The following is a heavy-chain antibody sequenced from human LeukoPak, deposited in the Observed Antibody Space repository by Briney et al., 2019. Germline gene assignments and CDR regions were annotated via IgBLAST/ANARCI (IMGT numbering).Heavy chain of an antibody. J-gene: IGHJ4*02. CDR2: ISGSGGST. CDR1: GFTFSSYA. CDR3: AKSYSSSWYKDFDY. Sequence: GGSLRLSCAASGFTFSSYAMSWVRQAPGKGLEWVSGISGSGGSTYFADSVKGRFTISRDNSKNTLYLQMNSLRAEDTAVYYCAKSYSSSWYKDFDYWGQGILVTVSS. D-gene: IGHD6-13*01. V-gene: IGHV3-23*01.